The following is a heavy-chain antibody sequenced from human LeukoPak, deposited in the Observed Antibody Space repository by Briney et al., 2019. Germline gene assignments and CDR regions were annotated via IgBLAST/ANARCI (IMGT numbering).Heavy chain of an antibody. V-gene: IGHV3-48*02. CDR2: ISSSSTI. J-gene: IGHJ3*02. Sequence: GGSLRLSCAASGFIFSNYGINWVRQAPGKGLEWVSCISSSSTIYYADSVKGRFTISRDNAKNSLCLQMNSLRDEDTAVYYCARGYTYYYDRSGYLDDAFDIWGQGTMVTVSS. CDR3: ARGYTYYYDRSGYLDDAFDI. CDR1: GFIFSNYG. D-gene: IGHD3-22*01.